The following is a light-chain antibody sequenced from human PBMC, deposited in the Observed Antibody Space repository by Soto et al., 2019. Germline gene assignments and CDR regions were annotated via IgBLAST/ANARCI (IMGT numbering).Light chain of an antibody. CDR3: QKYKSAPLT. CDR2: AAS. Sequence: DIQMTQSPSSLSASVVDRVTITCRASQSISSYLNWYQQKPGKAPKLLIYAASSLQSGVPSRFSGSGSGTDFTLTISSLQPEDVATYYCQKYKSAPLTFGGGTKVDIK. V-gene: IGKV1-39*01. J-gene: IGKJ4*01. CDR1: QSISSY.